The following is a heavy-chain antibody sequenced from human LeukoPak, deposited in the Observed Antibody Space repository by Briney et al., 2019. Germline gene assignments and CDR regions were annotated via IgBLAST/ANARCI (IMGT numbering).Heavy chain of an antibody. CDR1: GGSISSCY. D-gene: IGHD6-13*01. Sequence: SETLSLTCTVSGGSISSCYWSWIRQPAGKGLEWIGRIYTSGSTNYNPSLKSRVTMSVDTSKNQFSLKLSSVTAADTAVYYCARSSSWYGSFDYWGQGTLVTVSS. V-gene: IGHV4-4*07. CDR2: IYTSGST. CDR3: ARSSSWYGSFDY. J-gene: IGHJ4*02.